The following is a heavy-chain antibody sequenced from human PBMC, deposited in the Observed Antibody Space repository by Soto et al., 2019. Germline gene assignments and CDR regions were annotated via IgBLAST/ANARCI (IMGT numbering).Heavy chain of an antibody. CDR2: INSDGSST. V-gene: IGHV3-74*01. Sequence: GASLRLSCAASGFTFSSYWMHWVRPAPGKGLVWVSRINSDGSSTSYADSVKGPFTISRDNATNTLYLQMNSLRAADTAVYYCARAVHQYYYDSSGSDYWGQGTLVTVSS. D-gene: IGHD3-22*01. J-gene: IGHJ4*02. CDR3: ARAVHQYYYDSSGSDY. CDR1: GFTFSSYW.